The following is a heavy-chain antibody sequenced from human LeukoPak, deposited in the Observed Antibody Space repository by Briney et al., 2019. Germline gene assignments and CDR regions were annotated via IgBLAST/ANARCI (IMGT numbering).Heavy chain of an antibody. CDR1: GFTFSSYS. D-gene: IGHD3-10*01. CDR3: GRHRSGSGTYFIDY. Sequence: GGPLRLSCVVSGFTFSSYSMIWVRQAPGKGLQWVANMKKDGSETKYVESVKGRFTIPRDNAKNSLYLQMNSLRAEDTAVYYCGRHRSGSGTYFIDYWGQGTLVSVSS. J-gene: IGHJ4*02. V-gene: IGHV3-7*01. CDR2: MKKDGSET.